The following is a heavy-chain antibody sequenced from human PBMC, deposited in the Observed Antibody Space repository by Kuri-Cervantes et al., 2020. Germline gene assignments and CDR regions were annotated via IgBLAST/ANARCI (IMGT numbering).Heavy chain of an antibody. Sequence: GGSLRLSCAASGFTFSSYGMHWVRQAPGKGLEWVAVISYDGSNKYYADSVKGRFTISRDNAKNSLYLQMNSLRAEDTAVYYCARDINLFYYDSSGPAGFDYWGQGTLVTVSS. D-gene: IGHD3-22*01. CDR1: GFTFSSYG. V-gene: IGHV3-30*03. CDR2: ISYDGSNK. J-gene: IGHJ4*02. CDR3: ARDINLFYYDSSGPAGFDY.